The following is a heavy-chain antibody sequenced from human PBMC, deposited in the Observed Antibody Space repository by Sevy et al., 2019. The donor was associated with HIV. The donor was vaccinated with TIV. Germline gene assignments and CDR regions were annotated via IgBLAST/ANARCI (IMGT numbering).Heavy chain of an antibody. D-gene: IGHD3-10*01. Sequence: SETLSLTCTVSVGSISSSSYYWGWIRQPPGKGLEWIGSIYYSGSTYYNPSLKSRVTISVDTSKNQFSLKLSSVTAADTAVYYCARHQRREFDYWGQGTLVTVSS. CDR3: ARHQRREFDY. CDR2: IYYSGST. J-gene: IGHJ4*02. CDR1: VGSISSSSYY. V-gene: IGHV4-39*01.